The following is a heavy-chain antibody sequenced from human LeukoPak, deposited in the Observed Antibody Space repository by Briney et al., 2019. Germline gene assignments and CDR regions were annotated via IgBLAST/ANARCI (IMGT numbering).Heavy chain of an antibody. CDR3: ARAWYYDSSGSLGCSDY. D-gene: IGHD3-22*01. J-gene: IGHJ4*02. CDR1: GYTFTSYY. CDR2: INPSGGST. V-gene: IGHV1-46*01. Sequence: ASVKVSCKASGYTFTSYYMHWVRQAPGQGLEWMGIINPSGGSTSYAQKFQGRVTMTRGTSTSTVYMELSSLRSEDTAVYYCARAWYYDSSGSLGCSDYWGQGTLVTVSS.